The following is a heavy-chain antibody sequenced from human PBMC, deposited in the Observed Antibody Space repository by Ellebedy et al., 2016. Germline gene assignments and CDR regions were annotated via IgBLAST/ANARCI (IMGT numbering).Heavy chain of an antibody. D-gene: IGHD2-2*03. CDR1: ELNLGNYF. CDR3: RHGYYADY. J-gene: IGHJ4*02. V-gene: IGHV3-23*01. Sequence: GGSLRLSXTASELNLGNYFMSWVRQAPGKGLEWVSTINGGGYTTFFADSVKGRFTVSRDNSRNTVYLQMNDLRVEDTALYYCRHGYYADYWGQGTLVTVSS. CDR2: INGGGYTT.